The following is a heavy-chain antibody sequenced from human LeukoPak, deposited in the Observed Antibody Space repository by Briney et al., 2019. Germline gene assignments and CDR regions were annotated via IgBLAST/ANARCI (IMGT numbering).Heavy chain of an antibody. J-gene: IGHJ4*02. CDR2: INWNGDST. V-gene: IGHV3-20*04. CDR3: ARDLRVVITGSFDS. D-gene: IGHD3-22*01. Sequence: GGSLRLSCAASGFSFDDYGLTWVRQAPGKGLEWVSGINWNGDSTDYADPVKGRFTISRDNAKNSLYLQMNSLRAEDTALYYCARDLRVVITGSFDSWGQGTLVTVSS. CDR1: GFSFDDYG.